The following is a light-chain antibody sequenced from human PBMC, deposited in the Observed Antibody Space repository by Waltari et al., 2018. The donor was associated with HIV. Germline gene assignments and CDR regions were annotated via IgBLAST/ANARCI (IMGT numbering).Light chain of an antibody. CDR2: GMS. J-gene: IGLJ3*02. CDR3: GSYTNTKTPV. V-gene: IGLV2-14*03. Sequence: QSVLIQPASVSGSPGHSITISSTGWRADFNNFDLIHWYRQYPGKAPKLILHGMSSQPSRVSSRFSASRSANTASLTISVLQPEDEADYYCGSYTNTKTPVFGGGT. CDR1: RADFNNFDL.